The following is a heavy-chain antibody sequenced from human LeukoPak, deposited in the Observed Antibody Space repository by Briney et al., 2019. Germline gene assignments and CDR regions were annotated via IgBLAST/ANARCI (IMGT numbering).Heavy chain of an antibody. CDR3: AQKSNSDWFIDY. D-gene: IGHD3-9*01. J-gene: IGHJ4*02. Sequence: GGSLRLSCAASGFTFSSYSMNWVRQAPGKGLEWVSYISNSGNTIYYADSVKGRFTISRDNAKNSLYLQMNSLRDEDMAVYYCAQKSNSDWFIDYWGQGTLVTVSS. V-gene: IGHV3-48*02. CDR1: GFTFSSYS. CDR2: ISNSGNTI.